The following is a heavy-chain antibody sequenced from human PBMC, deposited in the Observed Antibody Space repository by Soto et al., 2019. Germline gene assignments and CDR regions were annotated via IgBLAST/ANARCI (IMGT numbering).Heavy chain of an antibody. V-gene: IGHV3-30-3*01. CDR3: ARDGYSSSWDEDWYFDL. J-gene: IGHJ2*01. CDR2: ISYDGSNK. CDR1: GFTFSSYA. Sequence: QVQLVESGGGVVQPGRSLRLSCAASGFTFSSYAMHWVRQAPGKGLEWVAVISYDGSNKYYADSVKGRFTISRDNSKNTLYLQMNSLRAEDTAVYYCARDGYSSSWDEDWYFDLWGRGTLVTVSS. D-gene: IGHD6-13*01.